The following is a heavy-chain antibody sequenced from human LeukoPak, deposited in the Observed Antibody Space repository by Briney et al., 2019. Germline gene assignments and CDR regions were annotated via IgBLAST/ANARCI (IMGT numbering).Heavy chain of an antibody. D-gene: IGHD5-18*01. Sequence: ASVKVSCKASGYTFTSYDMNWVRQAPGQGVEGMGWMNPNSGNTDYAQKFQGRVTMTRNTYISTAYMDLSTLRSEDTAVYYCARQPDTENWFDPWGQGTLVTVSS. CDR3: ARQPDTENWFDP. CDR1: GYTFTSYD. J-gene: IGHJ5*02. CDR2: MNPNSGNT. V-gene: IGHV1-8*01.